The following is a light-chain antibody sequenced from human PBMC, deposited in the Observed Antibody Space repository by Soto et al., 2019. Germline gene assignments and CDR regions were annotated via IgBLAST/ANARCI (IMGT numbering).Light chain of an antibody. V-gene: IGKV3-15*01. J-gene: IGKJ1*01. CDR3: QQYNNWPPWT. CDR2: AAS. Sequence: VMTQSPATLSVSPGERATLSCRASQSVRRNLAWYQQRPGQAPRLLIYAASTRATGIPAKFSGSGSGTEFTLTISSRHTEDFAVYYCQQYNNWPPWTFGQGTKLDIK. CDR1: QSVRRN.